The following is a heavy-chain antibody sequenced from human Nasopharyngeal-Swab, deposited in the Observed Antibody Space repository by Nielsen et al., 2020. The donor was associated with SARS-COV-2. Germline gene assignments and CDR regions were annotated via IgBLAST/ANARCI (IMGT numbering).Heavy chain of an antibody. CDR2: ISSSSSTI. J-gene: IGHJ4*02. CDR3: AKDVHGDYGGIDY. V-gene: IGHV3-48*01. D-gene: IGHD4-17*01. Sequence: GESLKISCAASGFTFSSYSMNWVRQAPGKGLEWVSYISSSSSTIYYADSVKGRFTISRDNAKNTLYLQMNSLRVEDTAVYYCAKDVHGDYGGIDYWGQGTLVTVSS. CDR1: GFTFSSYS.